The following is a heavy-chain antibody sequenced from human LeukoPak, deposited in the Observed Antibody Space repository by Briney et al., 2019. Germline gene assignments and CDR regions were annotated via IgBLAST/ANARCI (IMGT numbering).Heavy chain of an antibody. CDR3: AKQLGYCSDGSCYFPY. Sequence: GGSLRLSCAASGFTFSSSAMSWVRQAPGKGLEWVSAISNNGGYTYYADSVQGRFTFSRDNSKSTLCLQMNSLRAEDTAVYYCAKQLGYCSDGSCYFPYWGQGTLVTVSS. V-gene: IGHV3-23*01. CDR1: GFTFSSSA. D-gene: IGHD2-15*01. J-gene: IGHJ4*02. CDR2: ISNNGGYT.